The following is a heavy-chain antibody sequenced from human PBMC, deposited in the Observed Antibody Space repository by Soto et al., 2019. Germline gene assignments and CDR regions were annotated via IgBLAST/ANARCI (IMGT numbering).Heavy chain of an antibody. D-gene: IGHD3-22*01. J-gene: IGHJ4*02. CDR1: GFTFSSYE. V-gene: IGHV3-48*03. Sequence: EVQLVESGGGLVQPGGSLRLSCAASGFTFSSYEMNWVRQAPGKGLEWVSYISSSGSTMYYADSVKGRFTISRDNAKNSLYLQMNSLRAEDTAVYYCARPYYDSSGTSMALDYWGQGTLVTVSS. CDR3: ARPYYDSSGTSMALDY. CDR2: ISSSGSTM.